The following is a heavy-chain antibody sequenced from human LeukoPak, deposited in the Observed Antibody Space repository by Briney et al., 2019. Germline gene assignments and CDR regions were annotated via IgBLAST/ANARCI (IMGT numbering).Heavy chain of an antibody. J-gene: IGHJ4*02. V-gene: IGHV1-69*04. D-gene: IGHD1-26*01. CDR3: ARESGSYEAYFDY. CDR1: GGTFSSYA. CDR2: IIPILGIA. Sequence: SVKVSCKASGGTFSSYAISWVRQAPGQGLEWMGRIIPILGIANYAQKFQGRVTITAGESTSTAYMELSSLRSEDTAVYYCARESGSYEAYFDYWGQGTLVTVSS.